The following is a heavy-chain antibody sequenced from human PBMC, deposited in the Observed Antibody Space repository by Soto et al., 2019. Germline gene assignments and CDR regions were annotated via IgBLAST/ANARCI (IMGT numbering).Heavy chain of an antibody. Sequence: ASVKVSCKAAGYIFTSYGISWVRQAPGQGLEWMGWISAYKGDTKYAQKLQGRVTMTTDTSTRTAYMELRSLRSDDTAVYYCAKDLTQATGATMGFDSWGQGTPVTVSS. D-gene: IGHD1-26*01. V-gene: IGHV1-18*01. CDR3: AKDLTQATGATMGFDS. J-gene: IGHJ4*02. CDR2: ISAYKGDT. CDR1: GYIFTSYG.